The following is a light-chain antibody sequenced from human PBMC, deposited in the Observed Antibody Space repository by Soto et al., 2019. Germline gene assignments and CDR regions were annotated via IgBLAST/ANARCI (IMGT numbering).Light chain of an antibody. CDR2: EVT. CDR1: SSDVGGYSY. V-gene: IGLV2-14*01. Sequence: QSALTQPASVSGSPGQSITISCTGTSSDVGGYSYVSWYQQHPGKAPKLIIYEVTNRPSGVSHRFSGSKSGNTASLTISGLQAEDEAEYYCSSYTSSSTLVIFGGGTKVTVL. J-gene: IGLJ2*01. CDR3: SSYTSSSTLVI.